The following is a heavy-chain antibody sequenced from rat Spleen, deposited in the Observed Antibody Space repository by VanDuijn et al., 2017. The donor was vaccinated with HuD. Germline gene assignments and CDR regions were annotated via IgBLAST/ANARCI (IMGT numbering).Heavy chain of an antibody. CDR1: GFTFSSYW. CDR2: ISNDGVNT. J-gene: IGHJ3*01. CDR3: TTDWFAY. Sequence: EVQLVETGGDLVQPGRSLKLSCVASGFTFSSYWMYWVRQAPGKGLEWVSSISNDGVNTYYPDSVKGRFTISRDNAKSSLYLQMDSLRSEDTATYYCTTDWFAYWGQGTLVTVSS. V-gene: IGHV5-58*01.